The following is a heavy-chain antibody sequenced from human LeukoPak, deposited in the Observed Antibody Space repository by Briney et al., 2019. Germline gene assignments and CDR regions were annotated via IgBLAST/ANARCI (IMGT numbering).Heavy chain of an antibody. CDR1: GYTLTGLS. J-gene: IGHJ4*02. CDR2: FDPEDGET. V-gene: IGHV1-24*01. D-gene: IGHD4-23*01. Sequence: ASVKVSCKVSGYTLTGLSMHWVRQAPGKGLEWMGGFDPEDGETIYAQKFQGRVTMTGDTSTDTAYMELSSLRSEDTAVCYCAAGDYGGERDYWGQGTLVTVSS. CDR3: AAGDYGGERDY.